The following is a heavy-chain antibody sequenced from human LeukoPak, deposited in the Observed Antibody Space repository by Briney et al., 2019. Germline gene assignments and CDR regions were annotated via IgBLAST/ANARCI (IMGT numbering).Heavy chain of an antibody. Sequence: PGGSLRLSCAASGFTFSSYWMSGVRQAPGKGLEWVANIKQDGSEKYYVDSVKGRFTISRDNAKNSLYLQMNSLRAEDTAVYYCARYWRRGSENSGGPFDYWGQGTLVTVSS. CDR3: ARYWRRGSENSGGPFDY. CDR2: IKQDGSEK. D-gene: IGHD2-15*01. J-gene: IGHJ4*02. V-gene: IGHV3-7*01. CDR1: GFTFSSYW.